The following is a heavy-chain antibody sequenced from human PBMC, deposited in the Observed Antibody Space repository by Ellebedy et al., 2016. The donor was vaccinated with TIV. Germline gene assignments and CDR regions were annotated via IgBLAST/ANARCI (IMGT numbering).Heavy chain of an antibody. CDR3: ARVGGDLAGFRSYDY. D-gene: IGHD3-9*01. CDR1: GGSISSYY. CDR2: INHSGST. J-gene: IGHJ4*02. Sequence: SETLSLTCTVSGGSISSYYWSWIRQPPGKGLEWIEEINHSGSTNYNPSLKSRVAISVDTSKNQFSLKMSSVTAADTAVYYCARVGGDLAGFRSYDYWGQGTLVTVSS. V-gene: IGHV4-34*01.